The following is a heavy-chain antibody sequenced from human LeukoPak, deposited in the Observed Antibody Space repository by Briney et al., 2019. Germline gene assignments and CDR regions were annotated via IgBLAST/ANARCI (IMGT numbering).Heavy chain of an antibody. CDR3: ARQARPRDGYLQNFDY. Sequence: GESLKISCKGSGYSFTSYWIGWVRQMPGKGLEWMGIIYPGDSDTRYSPSFQGQVTISADKSISTAYLQWSSLKASDTAMYYCARQARPRDGYLQNFDYWGQGTLVTVSS. J-gene: IGHJ4*02. D-gene: IGHD5-24*01. CDR1: GYSFTSYW. CDR2: IYPGDSDT. V-gene: IGHV5-51*01.